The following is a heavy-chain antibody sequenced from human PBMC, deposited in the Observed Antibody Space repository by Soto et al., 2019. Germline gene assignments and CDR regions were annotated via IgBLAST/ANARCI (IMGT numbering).Heavy chain of an antibody. Sequence: QLQLQESGPGLVKPSETLSLTCTVSGGSISSSSYYWGWIRQPPGKGLEWIGSIYYSGSTYYNPSLKSRVTISVDTSTNQFSLKLSSVTAADTAVYYCARQLSEYSGYDLGYWYFDLWGRGTLVTVSS. CDR1: GGSISSSSYY. D-gene: IGHD5-12*01. CDR3: ARQLSEYSGYDLGYWYFDL. V-gene: IGHV4-39*01. CDR2: IYYSGST. J-gene: IGHJ2*01.